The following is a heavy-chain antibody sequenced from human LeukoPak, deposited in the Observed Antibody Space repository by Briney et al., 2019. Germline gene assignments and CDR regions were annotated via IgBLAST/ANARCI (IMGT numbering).Heavy chain of an antibody. D-gene: IGHD1-26*01. CDR3: AREGGSYYPEYFQH. Sequence: SETLSLTCTVSGYSISSGYYWGWIRQPPGKGLEWIGSIYHSGSTYYNPSLKSRVTISVDTSKNQFSLKLSSVTAADTAVYYCAREGGSYYPEYFQHWGQGTLVTVSS. CDR2: IYHSGST. V-gene: IGHV4-38-2*02. J-gene: IGHJ1*01. CDR1: GYSISSGYY.